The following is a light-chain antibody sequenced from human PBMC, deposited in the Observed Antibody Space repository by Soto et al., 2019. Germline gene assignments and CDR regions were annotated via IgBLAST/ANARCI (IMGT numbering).Light chain of an antibody. CDR2: DAS. J-gene: IGKJ4*01. CDR3: QQRNSWPRV. CDR1: QNINTY. V-gene: IGKV3-11*01. Sequence: EIVLTQSPATLSLSLGERATLSCRASQNINTYLVWYQQKPGQAPRLLIYDASKRATSIPDRFSGSGSGTDFTLSISSLAPEDFALYYCQQRNSWPRVFGGGTKVEI.